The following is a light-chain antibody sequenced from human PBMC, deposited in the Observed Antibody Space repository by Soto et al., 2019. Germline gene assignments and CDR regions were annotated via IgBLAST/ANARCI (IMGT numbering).Light chain of an antibody. CDR2: DVS. V-gene: IGLV2-14*01. CDR3: RSYTSSSTYVV. Sequence: QSALTQPASVSGSPGQSITISCTGTSSDVGGYNYVSWYQQHPGKAPKLMIYDVSNRPSGVSNRFSGSKSGNTASLTISGLQAEDEADYYCRSYTSSSTYVVFGRGTKVTVL. CDR1: SSDVGGYNY. J-gene: IGLJ2*01.